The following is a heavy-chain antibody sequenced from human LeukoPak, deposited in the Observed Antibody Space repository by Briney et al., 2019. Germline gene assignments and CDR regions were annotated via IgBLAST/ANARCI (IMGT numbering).Heavy chain of an antibody. D-gene: IGHD5-24*01. Sequence: GGSLRLSCAASGFTFSNYWMTWVRQAPGRGLEWVSNISEDGSEKHCVDSVKGRFTISRDNAKNSLYLQMDSLRAEDTAVYYCAREGADGYNVGFDYWGQGTLVTVSS. CDR2: ISEDGSEK. V-gene: IGHV3-7*01. CDR3: AREGADGYNVGFDY. CDR1: GFTFSNYW. J-gene: IGHJ4*02.